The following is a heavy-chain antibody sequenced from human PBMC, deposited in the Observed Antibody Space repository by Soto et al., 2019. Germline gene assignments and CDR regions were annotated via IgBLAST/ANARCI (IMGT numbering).Heavy chain of an antibody. Sequence: EVQLLESGGGLVQPGGSLRLSCAASGFTFSSYAMSWVRQAPGKGLEWVGRIKSKTDGGTTDYAAPVKGRFTISRDDSKNTLYLQMNSLKTEDTAVYYCTTEGIVGATTADYWGQGTLVTVSS. V-gene: IGHV3-15*01. D-gene: IGHD1-26*01. CDR2: IKSKTDGGTT. CDR1: GFTFSSYA. CDR3: TTEGIVGATTADY. J-gene: IGHJ4*02.